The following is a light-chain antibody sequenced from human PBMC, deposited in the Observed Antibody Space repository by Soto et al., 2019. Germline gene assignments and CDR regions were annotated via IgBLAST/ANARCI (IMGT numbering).Light chain of an antibody. CDR1: SSDVGRYKY. CDR3: SAYTTTSTTLYV. Sequence: QSARTQPASVSGSPGQSIAISCNGTSSDVGRYKYVSWYQQHPGKAPKLMIYEVSNRPSGVSNRFSGSKSGNTASLTISGLQAEDEADYYCSAYTTTSTTLYVFGSGTKVTVL. J-gene: IGLJ1*01. CDR2: EVS. V-gene: IGLV2-14*01.